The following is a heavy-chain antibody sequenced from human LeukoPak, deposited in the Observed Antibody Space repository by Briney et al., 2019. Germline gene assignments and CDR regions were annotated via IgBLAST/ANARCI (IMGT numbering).Heavy chain of an antibody. CDR2: MNPNSGNT. J-gene: IGHJ6*03. CDR3: AIRYGSGEKYYYYYYMDV. CDR1: GGTFSSYA. V-gene: IGHV1-8*02. Sequence: ASVKVSCKASGGTFSSYAISWVRQAPGQGLEWMGWMNPNSGNTGYAQKFQGRVTMTRNTSISTAYMELSSLRSEDTAVYYCAIRYGSGEKYYYYYYMDVWGKGTTVTVSS. D-gene: IGHD3-10*01.